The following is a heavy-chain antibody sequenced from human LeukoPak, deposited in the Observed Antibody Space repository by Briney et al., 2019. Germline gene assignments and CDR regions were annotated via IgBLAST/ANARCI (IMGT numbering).Heavy chain of an antibody. CDR2: ISYDGSNK. J-gene: IGHJ4*02. D-gene: IGHD6-6*01. V-gene: IGHV3-30-3*01. Sequence: PGGSLRLSCAASGFTFSSYAMHWVRQAPGKGLEWVAVISYDGSNKYYADSVKGRFTISRDNSKNTLYLQMNSLRAEDTAVYYCARDLDDSYSSSSDYWGQGTLVTVSS. CDR3: ARDLDDSYSSSSDY. CDR1: GFTFSSYA.